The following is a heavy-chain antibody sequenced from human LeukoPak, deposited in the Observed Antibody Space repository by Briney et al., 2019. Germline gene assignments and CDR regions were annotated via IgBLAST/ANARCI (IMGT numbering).Heavy chain of an antibody. CDR2: IKQDGSEK. CDR1: RFTFSSYW. J-gene: IGHJ4*02. D-gene: IGHD5-12*01. V-gene: IGHV3-7*03. Sequence: GGSLRLSCAASRFTFSSYWMSWVRQAPGKGLEWVANIKQDGSEKYYVDSVKGRFTISRDNAKNSLYLQLNSLRAEDTAVYYCARARGGYDFDYWGQGTLVTVSS. CDR3: ARARGGYDFDY.